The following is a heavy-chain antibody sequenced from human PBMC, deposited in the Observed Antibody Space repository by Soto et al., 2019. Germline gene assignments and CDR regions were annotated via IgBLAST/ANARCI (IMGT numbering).Heavy chain of an antibody. Sequence: ASVKVSCKASGYTLTSYGINWVRQAPGRGLEWMGWINPGNGNTKYSQQFQGRVIIDRDTSVSTAYMELSSLRSEDTAVYYCARGGYFDSSNYLAYWGLGTLVTVSS. V-gene: IGHV1-3*01. CDR3: ARGGYFDSSNYLAY. CDR2: INPGNGNT. D-gene: IGHD3-22*01. CDR1: GYTLTSYG. J-gene: IGHJ4*01.